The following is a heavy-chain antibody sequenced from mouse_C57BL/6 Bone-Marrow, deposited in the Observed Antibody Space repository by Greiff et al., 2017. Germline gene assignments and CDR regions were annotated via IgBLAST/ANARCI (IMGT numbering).Heavy chain of an antibody. CDR2: IYPRSGNT. CDR3: ARCEGLRPPWFAY. V-gene: IGHV1-81*01. D-gene: IGHD2-4*01. Sequence: QVQLQQSGAELARPGASVKLSCKASGYTFTSYGISWVKQRTGQGLEWIGEIYPRSGNTYYNEKFKGKATLTADKSSSTAYMELRSLTSEDSAVYFCARCEGLRPPWFAYWGQGTLVTVSA. CDR1: GYTFTSYG. J-gene: IGHJ3*01.